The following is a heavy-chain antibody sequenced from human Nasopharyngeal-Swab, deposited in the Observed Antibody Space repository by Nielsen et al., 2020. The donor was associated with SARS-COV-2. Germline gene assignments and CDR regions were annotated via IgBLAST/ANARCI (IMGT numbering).Heavy chain of an antibody. CDR2: IIPILGIA. J-gene: IGHJ4*02. V-gene: IGHV1-69*04. D-gene: IGHD4-17*01. Sequence: SVKVSCKASGGTFNSYAISWVRQAPGQGLEWMGRIIPILGIANYAQKFQGRVTITADKSTSTAYMELSSLRSEDTAVYYCAGPRGDYGGFDYWGQGTLVTVSS. CDR1: GGTFNSYA. CDR3: AGPRGDYGGFDY.